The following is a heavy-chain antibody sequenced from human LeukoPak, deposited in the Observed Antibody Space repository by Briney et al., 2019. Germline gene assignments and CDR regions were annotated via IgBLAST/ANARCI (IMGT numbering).Heavy chain of an antibody. Sequence: ASVKVSCKASGYTFTSYGISWVRQAPGQGLEWMGWISAYNGNTNYAQKLQGRVTMTTDTSTSTAHMELRSLRSDDTAVYYCARDAAAYCGGDCYKTLDYWGQGTLVTVSS. V-gene: IGHV1-18*01. CDR2: ISAYNGNT. D-gene: IGHD2-21*02. CDR1: GYTFTSYG. J-gene: IGHJ4*02. CDR3: ARDAAAYCGGDCYKTLDY.